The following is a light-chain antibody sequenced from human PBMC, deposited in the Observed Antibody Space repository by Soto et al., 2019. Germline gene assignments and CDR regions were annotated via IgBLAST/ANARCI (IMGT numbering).Light chain of an antibody. CDR1: QPISNY. CDR3: QQSYNTPRT. V-gene: IGKV1-39*01. CDR2: TAS. Sequence: DIQMTQSPSSLSASVGDRVTITCRTSQPISNYLNWYQQKPGKAPSLLIYTASSLRTGVPSRFSGSGSGTHFTLTISSLQPEDFATYYCQQSYNTPRTFGQGTKVEIK. J-gene: IGKJ1*01.